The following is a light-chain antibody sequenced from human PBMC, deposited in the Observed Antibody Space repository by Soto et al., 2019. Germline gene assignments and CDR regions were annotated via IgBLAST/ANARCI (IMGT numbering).Light chain of an antibody. CDR2: AAS. CDR1: QSISTY. V-gene: IGKV1-39*01. J-gene: IGKJ2*01. CDR3: QQGYSIPPST. Sequence: DIQMTQSPSSLSASVGDRVTITCRANQSISTYLNWYQQKPGKAPKLLIYAASNLQSGVSSRFSGSGPRTAFTLAISTLQPVDFATYYCQQGYSIPPSTFGQGTKLEIK.